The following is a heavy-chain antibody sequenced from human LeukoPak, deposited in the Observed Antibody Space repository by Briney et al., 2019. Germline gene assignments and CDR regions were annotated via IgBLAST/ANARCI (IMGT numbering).Heavy chain of an antibody. Sequence: PGGSLRLSCAASGFTVSSNFMSWVRQAPGKGLEWVSVIYSGGSTYYADSVKGRFTISRDISKNTLYLQMNSLRAEDTAVYYCARDGADYTIDYWGQGTLVTVSS. D-gene: IGHD4-11*01. V-gene: IGHV3-53*01. CDR1: GFTVSSNF. CDR2: IYSGGST. CDR3: ARDGADYTIDY. J-gene: IGHJ4*02.